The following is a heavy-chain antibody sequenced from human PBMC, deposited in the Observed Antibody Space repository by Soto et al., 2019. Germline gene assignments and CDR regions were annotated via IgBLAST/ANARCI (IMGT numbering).Heavy chain of an antibody. D-gene: IGHD6-6*01. J-gene: IGHJ6*02. Sequence: VRLVQSGAEVKKPGSSVKVSCKASGGTFNSLAISWVRQAPGQGLEWMGGITPLRGTSTYAQKFQGRTTITADESTGTTYMELSSLRSEDTAVYYCAGGIAARPYGLDVWGQGTTVTVSS. CDR2: ITPLRGTS. CDR3: AGGIAARPYGLDV. V-gene: IGHV1-69*01. CDR1: GGTFNSLA.